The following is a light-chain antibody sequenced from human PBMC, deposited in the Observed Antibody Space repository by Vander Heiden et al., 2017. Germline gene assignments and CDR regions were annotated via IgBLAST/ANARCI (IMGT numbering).Light chain of an antibody. V-gene: IGLV1-44*01. Sequence: QSVLTQPPSASGTPGQRVTISCSGSSSNIGSNTVNWYHHLPGTAPNLLIYINNQRRVGVPDRFSCSKSGASSSVAISALQSADEAADYCGALDDSRNGLWVFGGGTKLTVL. J-gene: IGLJ3*02. CDR3: GALDDSRNGLWV. CDR1: SSNIGSNT. CDR2: INN.